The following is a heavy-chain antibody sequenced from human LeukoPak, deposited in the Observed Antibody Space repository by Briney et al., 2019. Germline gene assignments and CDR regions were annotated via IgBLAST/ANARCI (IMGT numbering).Heavy chain of an antibody. D-gene: IGHD3-10*01. CDR3: ARGPSHYYGSGSYDY. CDR1: GGSISSVAYS. V-gene: IGHV4-30-2*01. CDR2: IYHTGST. J-gene: IGHJ4*02. Sequence: SETLSLTCAVSGGSISSVAYSWGWIRQPPGKGLVWIGYIYHTGSTYYNSSLKSRVTMSVDTSKNQFSLNLTSVTAADTAVYYCARGPSHYYGSGSYDYWGQGTLVTVSS.